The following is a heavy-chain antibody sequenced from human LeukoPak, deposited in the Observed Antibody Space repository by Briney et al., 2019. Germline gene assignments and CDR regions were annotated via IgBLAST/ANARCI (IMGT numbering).Heavy chain of an antibody. CDR3: ARDDYGDYGFDY. J-gene: IGHJ4*02. D-gene: IGHD4-17*01. V-gene: IGHV3-53*01. Sequence: GGSLRRSCAASGFTVSSNYMSWVRQAPGKGLEWVSVIYSGGSTYYADSVKGRFTISRDNSKNTLYLQMNSLRAEDTAVYYCARDDYGDYGFDYWGQGTLVTVSS. CDR2: IYSGGST. CDR1: GFTVSSNY.